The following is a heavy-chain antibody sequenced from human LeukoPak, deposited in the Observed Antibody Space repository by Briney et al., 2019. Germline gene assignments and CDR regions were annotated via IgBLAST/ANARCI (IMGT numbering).Heavy chain of an antibody. D-gene: IGHD2-2*01. J-gene: IGHJ6*04. CDR2: ISAYNGNT. CDR3: ARDIVVVPAAIYYHYYGMDV. V-gene: IGHV1-18*04. Sequence: ASVRVSCKASGYTFTSYGISWVRQAPGQGLEWMGWISAYNGNTNYAQKLQGRVTMTTDTSTSTAYMELRSLRSDDTAVYYCARDIVVVPAAIYYHYYGMDVWGKGTTVTVSS. CDR1: GYTFTSYG.